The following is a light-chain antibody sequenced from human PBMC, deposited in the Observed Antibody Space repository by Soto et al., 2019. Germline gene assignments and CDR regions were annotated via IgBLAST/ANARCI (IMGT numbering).Light chain of an antibody. CDR2: KAS. V-gene: IGKV1-5*03. CDR1: QSISSW. CDR3: QQYNSYWT. J-gene: IGKJ1*01. Sequence: DIQMTQSPSTPSASVGDRVTITCRASQSISSWLAWYQQKPGKAPKLLIYKASSLETGVPSRFSGSGSGTEFTLTISSLQPDDFATYYCQQYNSYWTFGQGTKV.